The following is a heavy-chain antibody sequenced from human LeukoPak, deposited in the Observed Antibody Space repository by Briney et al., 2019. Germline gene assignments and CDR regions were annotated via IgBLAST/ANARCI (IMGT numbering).Heavy chain of an antibody. CDR1: GYTFTSYA. V-gene: IGHV1-3*01. CDR2: INAGNGNT. CDR3: ARADIVVVTYAFDI. J-gene: IGHJ3*02. Sequence: GASVKVSCKASGYTFTSYAMHWVRQAPGQRLEWMGWINAGNGNTKCSQKFQGRVTITRDTSASTAYMELSSLRSEDTAVYYCARADIVVVTYAFDIWGQGTMVTVSS. D-gene: IGHD2-21*02.